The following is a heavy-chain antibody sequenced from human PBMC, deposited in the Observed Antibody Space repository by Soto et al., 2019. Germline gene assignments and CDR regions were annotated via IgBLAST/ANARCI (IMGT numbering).Heavy chain of an antibody. CDR2: INPNSGGT. CDR3: ARGGSARSIAARRWFDP. D-gene: IGHD6-6*01. J-gene: IGHJ5*02. Sequence: ASVKVSCKASGYTFTGYHMHWVRQAPGRRLEWMGWINPNSGGTNYAQKFQGRVTMTRDTSISTAYMELSRLRSDDTAVYYCARGGSARSIAARRWFDPWGQGTLVTASS. CDR1: GYTFTGYH. V-gene: IGHV1-2*02.